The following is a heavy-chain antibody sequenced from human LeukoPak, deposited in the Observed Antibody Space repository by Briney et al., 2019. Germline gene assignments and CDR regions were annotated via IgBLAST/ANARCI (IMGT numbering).Heavy chain of an antibody. CDR1: GGSISSSSYY. Sequence: SETLSLTCSVSGGSISSSSYYWGWIRQPPGKGLEWIGYIYYSGSTNYNPSLKSRVTISVDTSKNQFSLKLSSVTAADTAVYYCATTLAAAGTGGYFDYWGQGTLVTVSS. CDR2: IYYSGST. V-gene: IGHV4-61*05. J-gene: IGHJ4*02. CDR3: ATTLAAAGTGGYFDY. D-gene: IGHD6-13*01.